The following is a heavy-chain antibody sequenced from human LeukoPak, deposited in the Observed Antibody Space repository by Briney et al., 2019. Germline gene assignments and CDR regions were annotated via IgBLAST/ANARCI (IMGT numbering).Heavy chain of an antibody. J-gene: IGHJ3*02. CDR1: GGTFSSYA. CDR3: ARGSHQNSGATFGAFDI. CDR2: IIPIFGTA. Sequence: SVKVSCKASGGTFSSYAISWVRQALGQGLEWTGGIIPIFGTANYAQKFQGRVTITTDESTSTAYMELSSLRSEDTAVYYCARGSHQNSGATFGAFDIWGQGTMVTVSS. D-gene: IGHD1-26*01. V-gene: IGHV1-69*05.